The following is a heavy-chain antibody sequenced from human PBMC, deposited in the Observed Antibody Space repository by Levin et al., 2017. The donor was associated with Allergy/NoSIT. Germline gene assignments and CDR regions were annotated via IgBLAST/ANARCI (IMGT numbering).Heavy chain of an antibody. Sequence: ASVKVSCKASGYTFSGYYIHWVRQAPGQGLEWMGWINPNSAGTNYAQKFQGRVTMTRDTSISTAYMELSRLRSDDTAVYYCARRFVSGNYPYYFDYWGQGTLVTVSS. V-gene: IGHV1-2*02. CDR1: GYTFSGYY. D-gene: IGHD1-7*01. CDR2: INPNSAGT. J-gene: IGHJ4*02. CDR3: ARRFVSGNYPYYFDY.